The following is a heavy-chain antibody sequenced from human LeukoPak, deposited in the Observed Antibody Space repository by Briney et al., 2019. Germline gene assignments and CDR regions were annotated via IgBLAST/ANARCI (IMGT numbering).Heavy chain of an antibody. J-gene: IGHJ5*02. D-gene: IGHD2-2*01. CDR3: ATFGIVVVPAAMPNNWFDP. Sequence: GASVTVSCKVSGYTLTELSMHWVRQAPGKGLEWMGGFDPEDGETIYAQKFQGRVTMTEDTSTDTAYMELSSLRSEDTAVYYCATFGIVVVPAAMPNNWFDPWGQGTLVTVSS. V-gene: IGHV1-24*01. CDR1: GYTLTELS. CDR2: FDPEDGET.